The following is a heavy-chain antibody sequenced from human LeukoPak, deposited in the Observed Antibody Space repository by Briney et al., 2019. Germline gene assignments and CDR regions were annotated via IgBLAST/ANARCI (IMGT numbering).Heavy chain of an antibody. CDR1: GGSFSGYY. V-gene: IGHV4-34*01. J-gene: IGHJ6*02. D-gene: IGHD6-13*01. CDR2: INHSGST. CDR3: AKDSGSSNWYYYYYGMDV. Sequence: PSETLSLTCAVYGGSFSGYYWSWIRQPPGKGLEWIGEINHSGSTNYNPSLKSRVTISVDTSKNQFSLKLSSVTAADTAVYYCAKDSGSSNWYYYYYGMDVWGQGTTVTVSS.